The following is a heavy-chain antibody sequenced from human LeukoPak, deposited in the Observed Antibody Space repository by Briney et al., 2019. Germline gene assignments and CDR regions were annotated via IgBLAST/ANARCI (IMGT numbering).Heavy chain of an antibody. D-gene: IGHD3-10*01. J-gene: IGHJ4*02. V-gene: IGHV3-30*18. Sequence: PGGSLRLSCAASGFTFSSYGMHWVRQAPGKGLEGVAVISYDGSNKYYADSVKGRFTISRDNSKNTLYLQMNSLRAEDTAVYYCAKDTYYYGSGSYYYFDYWGQGTLVTVSS. CDR1: GFTFSSYG. CDR2: ISYDGSNK. CDR3: AKDTYYYGSGSYYYFDY.